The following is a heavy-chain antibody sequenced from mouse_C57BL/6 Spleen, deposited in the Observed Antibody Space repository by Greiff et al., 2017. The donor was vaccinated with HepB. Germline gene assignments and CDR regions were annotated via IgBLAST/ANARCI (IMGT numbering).Heavy chain of an antibody. D-gene: IGHD4-1*01. CDR2: ISGGGGNT. J-gene: IGHJ4*01. V-gene: IGHV5-9*01. CDR1: GFTFSSYT. CDR3: ARRSWEGAMDY. Sequence: VQLKESGGGLVKPGGSLKLSCAASGFTFSSYTMSWVRQTPEKRLEWVATISGGGGNTYYPDSVKGRFTISRDNAKNTLYLQMSSLRSEDTALYYCARRSWEGAMDYWGQGTSVTVSS.